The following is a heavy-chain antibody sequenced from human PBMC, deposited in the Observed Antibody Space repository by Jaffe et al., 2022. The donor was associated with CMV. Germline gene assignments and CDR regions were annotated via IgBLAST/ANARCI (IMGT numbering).Heavy chain of an antibody. J-gene: IGHJ3*02. CDR1: GFTFSNAW. V-gene: IGHV3-15*01. CDR3: TTDRGYYDSSGYSYAFDI. D-gene: IGHD3-22*01. CDR2: IKSKTDGGTT. Sequence: EVQLVESGGGLVKPGGSLRLSCAASGFTFSNAWMSWVRQAPGKGLEWVGRIKSKTDGGTTDYAAPVKGRFTISRDDSKNTLYLQMNSLKTEDTAVYYCTTDRGYYDSSGYSYAFDIWGQGTMVTVSS.